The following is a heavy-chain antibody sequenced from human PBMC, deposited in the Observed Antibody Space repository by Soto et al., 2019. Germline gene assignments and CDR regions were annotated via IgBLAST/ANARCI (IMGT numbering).Heavy chain of an antibody. J-gene: IGHJ5*02. Sequence: QVQLVQSGAEVKKPGASVKVSCKASGYNFTSYGISWVRQPPGQGLEWMGRISAYNGNTKYAQKPQGRVNMTTETFTSTGYMGLRSLRSDETGVYFCVRVVGAQGLGFDPWGQGTLVTVSS. CDR1: GYNFTSYG. V-gene: IGHV1-18*01. CDR2: ISAYNGNT. D-gene: IGHD2-15*01. CDR3: VRVVGAQGLGFDP.